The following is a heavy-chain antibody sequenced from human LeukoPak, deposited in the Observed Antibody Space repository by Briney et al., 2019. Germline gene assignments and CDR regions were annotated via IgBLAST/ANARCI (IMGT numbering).Heavy chain of an antibody. Sequence: GGSLRLSCAACGFTFKNYAMSWVRQAPGKGLEWVSTITSSGGSTYYADSVKGRFTISRDNSENTLSLQMNSLRAEDTAVYYCAKDGRFLEGTTEWGQGTLVTISS. CDR2: ITSSGGST. CDR3: AKDGRFLEGTTE. V-gene: IGHV3-23*01. CDR1: GFTFKNYA. J-gene: IGHJ4*02. D-gene: IGHD3-3*01.